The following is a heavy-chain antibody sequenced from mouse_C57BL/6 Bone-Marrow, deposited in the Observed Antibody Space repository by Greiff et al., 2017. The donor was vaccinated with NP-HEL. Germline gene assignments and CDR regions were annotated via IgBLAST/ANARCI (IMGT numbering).Heavy chain of an antibody. CDR1: GYTFTSYW. D-gene: IGHD2-3*01. Sequence: QVQLQQSGAELVKPGASVKLSCKASGYTFTSYWMHWVKQRPGQGLEWIGMIHPNSGSTNYNEKFKSKATLTVDKSSSTAYMQLSSLTSEDSAVYYCARLYDGYYDYFDYWGQGTTLTVSS. V-gene: IGHV1-64*01. CDR3: ARLYDGYYDYFDY. CDR2: IHPNSGST. J-gene: IGHJ2*01.